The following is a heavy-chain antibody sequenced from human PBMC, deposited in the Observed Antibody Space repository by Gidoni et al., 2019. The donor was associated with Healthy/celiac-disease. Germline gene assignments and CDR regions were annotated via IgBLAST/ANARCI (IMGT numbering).Heavy chain of an antibody. CDR1: GFPFSSYA. D-gene: IGHD6-13*01. CDR2: ISYDGSNK. Sequence: QVQLVESGGGVVQPVRSLRLSCAASGFPFSSYAMHWVRQAPGKGLEWVAVISYDGSNKYYADSVKGRFTISRDNSKNTLYLQMNSLRAEDTAVYYCAREIAAAGRGAFDIWGQGTMVTVSS. J-gene: IGHJ3*02. CDR3: AREIAAAGRGAFDI. V-gene: IGHV3-30-3*01.